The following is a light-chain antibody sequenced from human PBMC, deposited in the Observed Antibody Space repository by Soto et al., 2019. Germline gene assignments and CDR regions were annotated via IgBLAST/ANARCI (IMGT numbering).Light chain of an antibody. Sequence: EIVLTQSPGTLSLSPGERATLFCRASQTITTSQLAWYQQKPGQAPRVLIFGASNRATGIPGGCSGSGSGTDFTLTISRVEAEDFAFYCCQQYAGSPQTFGQGTTVEIK. J-gene: IGKJ1*01. CDR3: QQYAGSPQT. V-gene: IGKV3-20*01. CDR1: QTITTSQ. CDR2: GAS.